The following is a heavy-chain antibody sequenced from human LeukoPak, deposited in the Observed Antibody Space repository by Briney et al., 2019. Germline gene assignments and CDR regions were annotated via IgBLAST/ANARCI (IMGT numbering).Heavy chain of an antibody. J-gene: IGHJ4*02. CDR2: IYPGDSNI. CDR3: ARERWGSGDY. CDR1: GDIFTTYW. Sequence: GESLKISCKSSGDIFTTYWIGWVRQMPGKGLEWMGIIYPGDSNIKYSPSFQGQVTISADESINTVYLQWSSLKASDTAKYYCARERWGSGDYWGQGTLVTVSS. D-gene: IGHD2-21*01. V-gene: IGHV5-51*01.